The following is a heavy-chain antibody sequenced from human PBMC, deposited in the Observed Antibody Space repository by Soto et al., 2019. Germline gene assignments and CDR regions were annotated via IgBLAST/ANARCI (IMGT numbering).Heavy chain of an antibody. CDR2: FYYSGST. CDR1: GACVSSPTYY. CDR3: AKVLDNKIDYCAAAGV. Sequence: PSETLSLTCTASGACVSSPTYYWNWIRQPPGKPLEWLGYFYYSGSTNYNPSLNSRVTISLDTSNDKFALKLSSVTAADTAVYYCAKVLDNKIDYCAAAGVCGPVSTFTVS. V-gene: IGHV4-61*01. D-gene: IGHD2-2*01. J-gene: IGHJ6*01.